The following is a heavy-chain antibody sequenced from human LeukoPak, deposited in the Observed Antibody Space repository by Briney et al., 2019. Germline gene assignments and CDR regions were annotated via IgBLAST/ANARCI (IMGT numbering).Heavy chain of an antibody. V-gene: IGHV4-61*02. CDR1: GGSISSGSYY. CDR2: IYTNGST. D-gene: IGHD6-13*01. CDR3: ARESSDSSSWYRESWFDP. J-gene: IGHJ5*02. Sequence: SETLSLTCTVSGGSISSGSYYWSWIRQPAGKGLEWIGRIYTNGSTNYNPSLKSRVTISVDTSKNQFSLKVSSVTAADTAVYYCARESSDSSSWYRESWFDPWGQGTLVTVSS.